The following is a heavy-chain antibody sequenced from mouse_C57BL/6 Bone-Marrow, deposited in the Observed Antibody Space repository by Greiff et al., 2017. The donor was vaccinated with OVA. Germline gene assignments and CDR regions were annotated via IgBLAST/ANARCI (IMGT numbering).Heavy chain of an antibody. V-gene: IGHV1-81*01. D-gene: IGHD1-1*01. CDR1: GYTFTSYG. CDR3: AHYYYGSYWYFDV. CDR2: IYPRSGNT. J-gene: IGHJ1*03. Sequence: QVQLQQSGAELVRPGASVTLSCKASGYTFTSYGISWVKQRTGQGLEWIGEIYPRSGNTFYNEKFKGNATLTADTSSSPAYMELRSLTSEDSAVDFYAHYYYGSYWYFDVWGTGTTVTVSS.